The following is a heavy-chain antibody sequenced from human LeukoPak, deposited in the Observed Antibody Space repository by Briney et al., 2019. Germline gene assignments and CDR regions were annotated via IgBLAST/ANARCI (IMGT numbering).Heavy chain of an antibody. Sequence: TGGSLRLSCAAPGFAVTSYYMAWVRQAPGKGLEWVSAIFRDGSTSHADSVKGRFTISRDNSRNTVYLQMKSLRDEDTAIYYCATERWNDWGQGTLVTVS. J-gene: IGHJ4*02. D-gene: IGHD1-1*01. CDR3: ATERWND. CDR1: GFAVTSYY. V-gene: IGHV3-53*01. CDR2: IFRDGST.